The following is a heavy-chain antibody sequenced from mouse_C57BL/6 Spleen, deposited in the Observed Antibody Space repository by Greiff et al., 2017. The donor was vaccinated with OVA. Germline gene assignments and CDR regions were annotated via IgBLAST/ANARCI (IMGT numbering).Heavy chain of an antibody. Sequence: VQLVESGPELVKPGASVKISCKASGYAFSSSWMNWVKQRPGKGLEWSGRIYPGDGDTNYNGKFKGKATLTADKSSSTAYMQLSSLTSEDSAVYFCARSPYYYGSSSYAMDYWGQGTSVTVSS. CDR2: IYPGDGDT. CDR1: GYAFSSSW. D-gene: IGHD1-1*01. J-gene: IGHJ4*01. V-gene: IGHV1-82*01. CDR3: ARSPYYYGSSSYAMDY.